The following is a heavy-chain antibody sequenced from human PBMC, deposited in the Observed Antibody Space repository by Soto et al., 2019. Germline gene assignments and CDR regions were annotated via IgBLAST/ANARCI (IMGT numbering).Heavy chain of an antibody. Sequence: GGSLRLSCAASGFTFSSYAMHWVRQAPGKGLEWVAVISYDGSNKYYADSVKGRFTISRDNSKNTLYLQMNSLRAEDTAVYYCASDGNSWRQHDAFDIWGQGTMVTVSS. V-gene: IGHV3-30-3*01. J-gene: IGHJ3*02. D-gene: IGHD6-13*01. CDR2: ISYDGSNK. CDR1: GFTFSSYA. CDR3: ASDGNSWRQHDAFDI.